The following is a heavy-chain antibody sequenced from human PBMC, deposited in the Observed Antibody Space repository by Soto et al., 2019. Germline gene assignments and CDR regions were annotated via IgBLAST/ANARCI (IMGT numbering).Heavy chain of an antibody. CDR3: ARDKARGWYGNWFDP. Sequence: ASVKVSCKASGYTFTSYAMHWVRQAPGQRLEWMGWINAGNGNTKYSQKFQGRVTITRDTSASTAYMELSSLRSEDTAVYYCARDKARGWYGNWFDPWGQGILVTVSS. D-gene: IGHD6-19*01. CDR2: INAGNGNT. CDR1: GYTFTSYA. J-gene: IGHJ5*02. V-gene: IGHV1-3*01.